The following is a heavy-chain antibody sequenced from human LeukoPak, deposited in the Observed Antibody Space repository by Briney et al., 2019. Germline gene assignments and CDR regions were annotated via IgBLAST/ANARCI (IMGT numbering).Heavy chain of an antibody. D-gene: IGHD4-23*01. CDR3: ARNAGNSDVDY. CDR1: GGSITGSNW. Sequence: QSSETLSLTCAVSGGSITGSNWWTWARQPPGKGLEWIGEIYHSGSTNYNPSLKSRVTISVDKSNNQFSLKLNSMTAADTAVYYCARNAGNSDVDYWGQGILVTVSS. J-gene: IGHJ4*02. V-gene: IGHV4-4*02. CDR2: IYHSGST.